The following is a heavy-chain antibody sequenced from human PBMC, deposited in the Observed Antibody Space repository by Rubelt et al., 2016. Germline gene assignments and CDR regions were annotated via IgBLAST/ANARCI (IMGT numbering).Heavy chain of an antibody. CDR2: IYYSGST. Sequence: QLQLQESGPGLVKPSETLSLTCTVSGGSISSSSYYWGWIRQPPGKGLEWIGSIYYSGSTYYNPSLKSRVPISVDTSKNQFSLKLRAVTAADTAIYYCARSSGYDYVYDYWGQGTLVTVSS. D-gene: IGHD5-12*01. V-gene: IGHV4-39*01. J-gene: IGHJ4*02. CDR1: GGSISSSSYY. CDR3: ARSSGYDYVYDY.